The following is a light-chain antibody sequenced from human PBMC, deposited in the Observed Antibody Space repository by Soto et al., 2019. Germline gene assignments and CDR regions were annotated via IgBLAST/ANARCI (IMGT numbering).Light chain of an antibody. CDR3: SSYTSSNTQV. Sequence: QSALTQPASVSGSPGQSITISCTGTSSDVGAYNYVSWYQQHPGKAPKLMIYEVSNRPSGVSNRFSGSKSGNTASLTISGLQAEDEADYYCSSYTSSNTQVFGGGTKLT. J-gene: IGLJ2*01. CDR1: SSDVGAYNY. V-gene: IGLV2-14*01. CDR2: EVS.